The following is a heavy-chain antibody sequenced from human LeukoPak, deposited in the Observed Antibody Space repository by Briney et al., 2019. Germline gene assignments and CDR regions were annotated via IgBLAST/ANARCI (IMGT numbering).Heavy chain of an antibody. Sequence: ASVKVSCKDSGYTFTSYGISWVRQAPGQGLEWMGWISAYNGNTSYAKKLQGRVTMTTGTSTSTAYMELRSLRSDDTAVYYCARGGYYDFWSGYYWAAFDIWGQGTMVTVSS. J-gene: IGHJ3*02. CDR1: GYTFTSYG. D-gene: IGHD3-3*01. V-gene: IGHV1-18*01. CDR3: ARGGYYDFWSGYYWAAFDI. CDR2: ISAYNGNT.